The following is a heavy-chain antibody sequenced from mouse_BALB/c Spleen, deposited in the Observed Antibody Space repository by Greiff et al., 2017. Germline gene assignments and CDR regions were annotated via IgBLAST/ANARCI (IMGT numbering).Heavy chain of an antibody. Sequence: QVQLQQPGAELVRPGASVKMSCKASGYTFTSYWMHWVKQRPGQGLEWIGYINPSTGYTEYNQKFKDKATLTADKSSSTAYMQLSSLTSEDSAVYYCARSHRYDGRAWFAYWGQGTLVTVAA. CDR1: GYTFTSYW. V-gene: IGHV1-4*01. J-gene: IGHJ3*01. D-gene: IGHD2-14*01. CDR3: ARSHRYDGRAWFAY. CDR2: INPSTGYT.